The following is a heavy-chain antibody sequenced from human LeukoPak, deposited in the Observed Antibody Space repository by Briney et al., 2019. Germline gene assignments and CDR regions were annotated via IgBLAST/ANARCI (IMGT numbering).Heavy chain of an antibody. V-gene: IGHV3-30*02. CDR3: ARGVGDYVWGSNEYYFDY. CDR1: GFTFSSYG. Sequence: GGSLRLSCAASGFTFSSYGMHWVRQAPGKGLEWVAFIRYDGSNKYYADSVKGRFTISRDNSKNTLYLQMNSLRAEDTAVYYCARGVGDYVWGSNEYYFDYWGQGTLVTVSS. CDR2: IRYDGSNK. D-gene: IGHD3-16*01. J-gene: IGHJ4*02.